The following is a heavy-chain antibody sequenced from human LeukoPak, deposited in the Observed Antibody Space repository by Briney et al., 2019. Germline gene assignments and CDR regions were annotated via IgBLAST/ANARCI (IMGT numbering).Heavy chain of an antibody. Sequence: ASVKVSCKASGYTFTSYGISWVRQAPGQGLEWMGWISAYNGNTNYAQKLQGRVTMTTDTSTSTAYMELRRLRSDDTAVYYCARDYCSSTSCHFDYWSQGTLVTVSS. J-gene: IGHJ4*02. CDR3: ARDYCSSTSCHFDY. CDR1: GYTFTSYG. D-gene: IGHD2-2*01. V-gene: IGHV1-18*01. CDR2: ISAYNGNT.